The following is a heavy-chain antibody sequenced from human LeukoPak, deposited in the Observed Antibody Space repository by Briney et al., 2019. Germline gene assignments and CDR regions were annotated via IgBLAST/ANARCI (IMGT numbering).Heavy chain of an antibody. Sequence: SVKVSCKASGGTFSSYAISWVRQAPGQGLEWMGGIIPIFGAANYAQKFQGRVTITADESTSTAYMELSSLRSEDTAVYYCARGASYDFWSGYPYYFDYWGQGTLVTVSS. CDR1: GGTFSSYA. J-gene: IGHJ4*02. V-gene: IGHV1-69*13. D-gene: IGHD3-3*01. CDR2: IIPIFGAA. CDR3: ARGASYDFWSGYPYYFDY.